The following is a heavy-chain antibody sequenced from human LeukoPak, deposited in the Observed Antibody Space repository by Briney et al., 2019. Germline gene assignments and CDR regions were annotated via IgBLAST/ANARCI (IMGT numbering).Heavy chain of an antibody. CDR1: GYSFTSQW. CDR3: SRSVCRGGSCYLDL. J-gene: IGHJ4*02. V-gene: IGHV5-51*01. Sequence: GESLKISCKGSGYSFTSQWIGWVRQMPGKGLEWMGIISPGDSDTRYSPSFQGQVTISADKSINTAYLQWNSLKASDTRMYYWSRSVCRGGSCYLDLWGQGTLVTVSS. D-gene: IGHD2-15*01. CDR2: ISPGDSDT.